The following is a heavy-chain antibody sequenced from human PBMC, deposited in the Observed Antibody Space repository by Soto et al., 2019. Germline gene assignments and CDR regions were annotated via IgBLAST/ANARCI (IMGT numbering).Heavy chain of an antibody. CDR3: AKVGCGWNYGGHYYYGMDV. CDR2: IDWDDDK. CDR1: GFSLSTSGMC. J-gene: IGHJ6*02. D-gene: IGHD1-7*01. Sequence: SGPTLVNPTQTLTLTCTFSGFSLSTSGMCVSWIRQPPGKALEWLARIDWDDDKYYSTSLKTRLTISKDTSKNQVVLTMTNMDPVDTATYYCAKVGCGWNYGGHYYYGMDVWGQGTTVTVSS. V-gene: IGHV2-70*11.